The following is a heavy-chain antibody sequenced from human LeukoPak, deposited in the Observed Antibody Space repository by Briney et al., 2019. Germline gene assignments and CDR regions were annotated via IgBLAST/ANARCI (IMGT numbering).Heavy chain of an antibody. Sequence: PSETQSLTCTVSGGSISSSSYYWGWIRQPPGKGLEWIGSIYYSGSTYYNPSLKSRVTISVDTSKNQFSLKLSSVTAADTAVYYCARAWGLGFSSFDYWGQGTLVTVSS. J-gene: IGHJ4*02. CDR1: GGSISSSSYY. D-gene: IGHD2-21*01. CDR3: ARAWGLGFSSFDY. CDR2: IYYSGST. V-gene: IGHV4-39*07.